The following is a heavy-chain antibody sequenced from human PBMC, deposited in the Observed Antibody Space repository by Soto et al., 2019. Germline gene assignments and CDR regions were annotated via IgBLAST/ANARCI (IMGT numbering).Heavy chain of an antibody. CDR1: SDSISSRNW. CDR2: IHHSGST. D-gene: IGHD2-8*01. Sequence: QVQLQESGPGLVKPSETLSLTCAVSSDSISSRNWWSWVRQTPGKGLEYIGEIHHSGSTNYNPSLKSRVTMSVDKSKNQFSLNLNSVTAADTAIYYCARRKLEMMYVGWFDPWGQGTLVTVSS. CDR3: ARRKLEMMYVGWFDP. J-gene: IGHJ5*02. V-gene: IGHV4-4*02.